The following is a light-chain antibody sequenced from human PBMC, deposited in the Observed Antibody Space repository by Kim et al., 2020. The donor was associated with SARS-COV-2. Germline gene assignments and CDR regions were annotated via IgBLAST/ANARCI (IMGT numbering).Light chain of an antibody. CDR1: NSNIGAGYD. CDR3: QSYDSSLSAWV. V-gene: IGLV1-40*01. CDR2: GND. Sequence: QSVLTQPPSVSGAPGQRLTISCTGSNSNIGAGYDVHWYQHLPGTSPKLLIYGNDNRPLGVPDRFSGSKSGTSASLAITGLQADDESDYYCQSYDSSLSAWVFGGGTQLTVL. J-gene: IGLJ3*02.